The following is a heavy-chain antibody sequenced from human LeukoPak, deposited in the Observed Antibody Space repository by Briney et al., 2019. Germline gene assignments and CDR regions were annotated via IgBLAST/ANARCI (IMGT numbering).Heavy chain of an antibody. CDR3: AARPTSAAVAPSDF. D-gene: IGHD6-19*01. CDR2: ISSSSSTI. V-gene: IGHV3-48*01. J-gene: IGHJ4*02. Sequence: PGGSLRLSCAASGFTFSINSMNWVRQAPGKGLEWVSYISSSSSTIYYADSVKGRFTISRDNSKSMLYLEMNSLRAEDTATYYCAARPTSAAVAPSDFWGQGTLVTVSS. CDR1: GFTFSINS.